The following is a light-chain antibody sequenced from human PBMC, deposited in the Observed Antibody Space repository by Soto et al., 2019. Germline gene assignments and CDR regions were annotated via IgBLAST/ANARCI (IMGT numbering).Light chain of an antibody. V-gene: IGKV1-33*01. J-gene: IGKJ3*01. Sequence: DIQMTQSPSSLSASVGARVSITCQASQDIRNYLSWFQQKPGRAPKLLIYGASNLETGVPSRFRGSGYGTDFTFTISSLQPEDIATYYCQQDHNLPPFTFGPGIKVDIK. CDR3: QQDHNLPPFT. CDR1: QDIRNY. CDR2: GAS.